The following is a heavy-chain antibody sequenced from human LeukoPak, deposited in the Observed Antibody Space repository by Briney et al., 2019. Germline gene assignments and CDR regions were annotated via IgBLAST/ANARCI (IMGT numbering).Heavy chain of an antibody. V-gene: IGHV4-39*07. J-gene: IGHJ5*02. CDR3: ARIQEFGGLDP. CDR2: IYYSGST. CDR1: GGSVSSSRYS. D-gene: IGHD3-16*01. Sequence: SETLSLTCNVSGGSVSSSRYSWGWIRQPPGKGLEWIGSIYYSGSTYYNPSLKSRVTISIDTSKNQSSLKLSSLTAADTAVYYCARIQEFGGLDPWGQGTLVTVSS.